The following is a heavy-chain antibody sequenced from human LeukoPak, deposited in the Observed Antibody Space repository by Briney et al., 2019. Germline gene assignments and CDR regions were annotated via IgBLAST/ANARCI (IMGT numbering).Heavy chain of an antibody. Sequence: GGSLRLSCAASGFTFSSYTMHWVRQAPGKGLDWVAFVRYDGSQKYYADSVKGRFTLSRDNSKSTLYLQMNSLRAEDTAVYYCAKGSKAVVFTRDHYMDVWGKGTTVTFSS. V-gene: IGHV3-30*02. CDR3: AKGSKAVVFTRDHYMDV. D-gene: IGHD3-22*01. J-gene: IGHJ6*03. CDR2: VRYDGSQK. CDR1: GFTFSSYT.